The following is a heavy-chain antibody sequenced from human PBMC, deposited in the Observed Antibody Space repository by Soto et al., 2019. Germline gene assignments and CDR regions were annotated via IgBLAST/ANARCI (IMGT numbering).Heavy chain of an antibody. CDR3: ARHNGPLYVGYYYDMDV. CDR2: IYYSGYT. V-gene: IGHV4-39*01. J-gene: IGHJ6*02. CDR1: GSSISSSSYY. Sequence: PSETLSLTCTVSGSSISSSSYYWGWIRQPPGKGLEWNGSIYYSGYTYYNPSLKSRVTISVDTSKNQFSLKLSSVTAADTAVYYCARHNGPLYVGYYYDMDVWGQGTTVT. D-gene: IGHD3-16*01.